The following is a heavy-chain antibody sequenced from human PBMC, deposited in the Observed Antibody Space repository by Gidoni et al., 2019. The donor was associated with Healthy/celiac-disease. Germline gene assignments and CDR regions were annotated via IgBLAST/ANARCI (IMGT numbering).Heavy chain of an antibody. CDR3: ARVGVTPGGGGGFDY. Sequence: APGQGLEWMGWISAYNGNTNYAQKLQGRVTMTTDTSTSTAYMELRSLRSDDTAVYYCARVGVTPGGGGGFDYWGQGTLVTVSS. V-gene: IGHV1-18*01. J-gene: IGHJ4*02. CDR2: ISAYNGNT. D-gene: IGHD3-10*01.